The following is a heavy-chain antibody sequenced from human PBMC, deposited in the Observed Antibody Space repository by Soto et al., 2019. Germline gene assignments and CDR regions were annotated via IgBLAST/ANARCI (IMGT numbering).Heavy chain of an antibody. CDR2: IYNSGST. V-gene: IGHV4-59*01. CDR3: ARTDSGSYGDHLDY. Sequence: ASETLSLTCTVSGGSISSYYWSWIRQPPGKGLEWIGYIYNSGSTNYNPSLKSRVTISVDTSKNQFSLKLSSVTAADTAVYYCARTDSGSYGDHLDYRGQGALVTVSS. J-gene: IGHJ4*02. CDR1: GGSISSYY. D-gene: IGHD1-26*01.